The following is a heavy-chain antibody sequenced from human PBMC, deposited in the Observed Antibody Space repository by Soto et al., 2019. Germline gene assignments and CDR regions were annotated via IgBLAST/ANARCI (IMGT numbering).Heavy chain of an antibody. D-gene: IGHD3-10*01. V-gene: IGHV3-23*01. J-gene: IGHJ4*02. CDR3: AKTGGGSRSYYNFALRMSYFDY. CDR1: GFTFSSYA. Sequence: EVQLLESGGGLVQPGGSMRLSCAASGFTFSSYAMSWVRQAPGKGLDWVSAISGSGGSTYYADSVKGRFTISRDNSKNTLYLQMNSLRAADTAGYYCAKTGGGSRSYYNFALRMSYFDYWGQGTMVTVSS. CDR2: ISGSGGST.